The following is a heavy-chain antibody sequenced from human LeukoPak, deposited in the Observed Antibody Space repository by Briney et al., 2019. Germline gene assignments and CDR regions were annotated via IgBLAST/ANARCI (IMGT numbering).Heavy chain of an antibody. CDR1: GGTFSSYA. J-gene: IGHJ5*02. D-gene: IGHD1-26*01. CDR2: FDPEDGET. V-gene: IGHV1-24*01. Sequence: ASVKVSCKASGGTFSSYAISWVRQAPGKGLEWMGGFDPEDGETIYAQKFQGRVTMTEDTSTDTAYMELSSLRSEDTAVYYCATAGGRTVPFDPWGQGTLVTVSS. CDR3: ATAGGRTVPFDP.